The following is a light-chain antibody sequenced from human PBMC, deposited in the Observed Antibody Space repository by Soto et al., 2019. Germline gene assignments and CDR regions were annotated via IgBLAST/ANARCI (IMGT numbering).Light chain of an antibody. Sequence: VLTQSPGTLSLSPGERATISCRASQTISSSYLAWYQHKPGQAPRLLIYGASSRATGIPHRFSGSGSGTDFILTISRLEADDCGVYYCQQYGGSPPYTFGQGTRLEIK. CDR3: QQYGGSPPYT. CDR2: GAS. CDR1: QTISSSY. V-gene: IGKV3-20*01. J-gene: IGKJ2*01.